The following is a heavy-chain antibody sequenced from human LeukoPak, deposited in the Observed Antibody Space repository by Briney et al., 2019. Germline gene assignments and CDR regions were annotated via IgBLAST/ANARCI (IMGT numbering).Heavy chain of an antibody. V-gene: IGHV3-23*01. CDR1: GITFTSYG. Sequence: GGSLRLSCAASGITFTSYGMSWVRQAPGKGLEWVSAISGSGTSKYSADSVKGRFTISRDNSKNTLYLQMNSLRAEDTAVYYCAKGYYSDSTGYPYGGAFDIWGQGTMVTVSS. D-gene: IGHD3-22*01. J-gene: IGHJ3*02. CDR3: AKGYYSDSTGYPYGGAFDI. CDR2: ISGSGTSK.